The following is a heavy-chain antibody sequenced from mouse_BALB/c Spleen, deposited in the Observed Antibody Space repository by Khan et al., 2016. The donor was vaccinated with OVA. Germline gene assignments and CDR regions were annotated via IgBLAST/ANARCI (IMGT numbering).Heavy chain of an antibody. CDR3: AANCWYDVYLAY. J-gene: IGHJ2*01. Sequence: VQLQQSGPELVKPGASVKMSCKASGYTFTSYVIHWVKQKPGQGLEWIGYIYPFNDDTKYNEKFKGKATLTSDTSSSTAYMELRSLTSDDSAVYDWAANCWYDVYLAYWGQGTTLTVSS. CDR2: IYPFNDDT. V-gene: IGHV1S136*01. CDR1: GYTFTSYV. D-gene: IGHD2-14*01.